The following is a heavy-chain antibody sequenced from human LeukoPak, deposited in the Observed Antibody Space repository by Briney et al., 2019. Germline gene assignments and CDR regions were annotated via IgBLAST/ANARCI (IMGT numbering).Heavy chain of an antibody. Sequence: PGGSLRLSCSASGFTFSSYAMHWVRQAPGKGLEYVSAISSNGGSTYYADSVKGRFTISRDNSKNTLYLQMSSLRAEDTAVYYCVKDAGYSYGMTYFDYWGQGALVTVSS. CDR1: GFTFSSYA. D-gene: IGHD5-18*01. J-gene: IGHJ4*02. CDR3: VKDAGYSYGMTYFDY. V-gene: IGHV3-64D*06. CDR2: ISSNGGST.